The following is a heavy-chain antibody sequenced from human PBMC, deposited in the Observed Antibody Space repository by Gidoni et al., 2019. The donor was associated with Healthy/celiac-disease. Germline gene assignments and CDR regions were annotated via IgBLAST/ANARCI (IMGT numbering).Heavy chain of an antibody. CDR1: GGSISSYY. J-gene: IGHJ6*02. V-gene: IGHV4-59*01. CDR2: IYYSGST. CDR3: ARDLRDDYGDYYGMDV. Sequence: QVQLQESGPGLVKPSETLSLTCTVSGGSISSYYWSWIRQPPGKGLEWIGYIYYSGSTNYNPSLKSRVPIPVDTSKNQFSLKLSSVTAADTAVYYCARDLRDDYGDYYGMDVWGQGTTVTVSS. D-gene: IGHD4-17*01.